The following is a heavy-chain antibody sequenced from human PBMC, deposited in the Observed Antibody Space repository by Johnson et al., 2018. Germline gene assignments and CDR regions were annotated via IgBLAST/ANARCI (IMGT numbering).Heavy chain of an antibody. V-gene: IGHV3-66*02. J-gene: IGHJ6*03. CDR2: IYSGGRT. CDR1: GLTVNTNY. D-gene: IGHD2/OR15-2a*01. CDR3: ARETFPHHHMDV. Sequence: VQLVESGGDLVQXGGSLRLSCAASGLTVNTNYMTGVRQAPGNGLEWVSVIYSGGRTFYADFVQGRFTISRDNSKNIVYLQMNSLTTEDTALYYCARETFPHHHMDVWGKGTTVIVSS.